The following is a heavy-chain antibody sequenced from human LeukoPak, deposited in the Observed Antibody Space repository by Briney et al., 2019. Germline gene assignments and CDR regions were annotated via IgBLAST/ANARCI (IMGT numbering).Heavy chain of an antibody. CDR3: ARHLAIAAADH. Sequence: PSETLSLTCTVSGGSINSGSYYWSWTRQPAGKGLEWIGRIYSSGSTNYNPSLKSRVTISVDASKNQLSLKLSSVTAADTAVYYCARHLAIAAADHWGQGTLVTVSS. J-gene: IGHJ4*02. CDR2: IYSSGST. D-gene: IGHD6-13*01. CDR1: GGSINSGSYY. V-gene: IGHV4-61*02.